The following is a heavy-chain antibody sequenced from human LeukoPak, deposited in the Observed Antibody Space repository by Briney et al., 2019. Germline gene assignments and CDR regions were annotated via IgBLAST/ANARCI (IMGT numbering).Heavy chain of an antibody. V-gene: IGHV1-18*01. J-gene: IGHJ4*02. CDR3: ARGSPLGHY. Sequence: ASVKVSCKASGYIFTSYDISWVRQAPGQGLEWMGWISTCNVKTNYAQKLQGRVTMTTDTSTSTAYMELRSLRSDDTAVYYCARGSPLGHYWGQGTLVTVSS. CDR1: GYIFTSYD. CDR2: ISTCNVKT.